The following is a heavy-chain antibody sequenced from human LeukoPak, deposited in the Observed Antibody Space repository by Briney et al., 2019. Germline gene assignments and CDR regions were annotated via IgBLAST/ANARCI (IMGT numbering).Heavy chain of an antibody. CDR1: GFTFSDYY. Sequence: GGSLRLXCAASGFTFSDYYMSWIRQAPGKGLEWVSYISSSGSTIYYADSVKGRFTISRDNAKNSLYLQMNSLRAEDTAVYYCAREGYCSSASCYDYWGQGTLVTVSS. V-gene: IGHV3-11*04. J-gene: IGHJ4*02. CDR2: ISSSGSTI. D-gene: IGHD2-2*01. CDR3: AREGYCSSASCYDY.